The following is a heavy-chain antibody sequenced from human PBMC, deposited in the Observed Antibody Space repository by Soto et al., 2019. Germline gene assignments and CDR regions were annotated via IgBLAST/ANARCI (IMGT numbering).Heavy chain of an antibody. J-gene: IGHJ4*02. D-gene: IGHD4-17*01. Sequence: SETLSLTCTVSGGSISSYYWSWIRQPPGKGLEWIGYIYYSGSTNYNPSLKSRVTISVDTSKNQFSLKLSSVTAADTAVYYCANTNLRVELEYGPQTYWGQGTLVTVSS. V-gene: IGHV4-59*01. CDR1: GGSISSYY. CDR2: IYYSGST. CDR3: ANTNLRVELEYGPQTY.